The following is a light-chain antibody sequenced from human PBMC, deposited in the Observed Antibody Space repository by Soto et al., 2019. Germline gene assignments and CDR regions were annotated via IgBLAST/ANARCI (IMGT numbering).Light chain of an antibody. CDR1: SSDVGSYNL. J-gene: IGLJ1*01. CDR3: CSYAGNSNYV. CDR2: EGS. V-gene: IGLV2-23*01. Sequence: QSVLTQPASVSVSPGQSITISCTGTSSDVGSYNLVSWYQQYPGTAPKLIIHEGSQRPSGVSNRFSGSKSGNTASLTTSGLQAEDEADYHCCSYAGNSNYVFGTGTKVTVL.